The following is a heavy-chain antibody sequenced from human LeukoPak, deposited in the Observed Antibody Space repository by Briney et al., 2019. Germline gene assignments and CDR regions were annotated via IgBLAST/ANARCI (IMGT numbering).Heavy chain of an antibody. CDR2: FDPEDGET. V-gene: IGHV1-24*01. J-gene: IGHJ4*02. CDR1: GYTLTELS. D-gene: IGHD6-13*01. CDR3: ARLSSSWAFDY. Sequence: ASVKVSCKVSGYTLTELSMHWVRQAPGKGLEWMGGFDPEDGETIYAQKFQGRVTMTRDTSISTAYMELSRLRSDDTAVYYCARLSSSWAFDYWGQGTLVTVSS.